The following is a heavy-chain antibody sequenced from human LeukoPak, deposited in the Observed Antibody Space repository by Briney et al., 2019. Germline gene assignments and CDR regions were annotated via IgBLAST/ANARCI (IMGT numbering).Heavy chain of an antibody. CDR1: GFTFSSYA. D-gene: IGHD3-3*01. CDR3: AKVALRFLEWIPPHDY. J-gene: IGHJ4*02. Sequence: GGSLRLSCAASGFTFSSYAMSWVRQAPGKGLEWVSAISGSGGSTYYADSVKGRFTISRDNSKNTLYPQMNSLRAEDTAVYYCAKVALRFLEWIPPHDYWGQGTLVTVSS. V-gene: IGHV3-23*01. CDR2: ISGSGGST.